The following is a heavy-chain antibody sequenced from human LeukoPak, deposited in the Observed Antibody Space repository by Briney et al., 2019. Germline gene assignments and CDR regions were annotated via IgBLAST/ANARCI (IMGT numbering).Heavy chain of an antibody. D-gene: IGHD3-9*01. J-gene: IGHJ4*02. CDR3: AGGTGFIIKD. V-gene: IGHV3-7*03. Sequence: GGSLRLSCAASGFTFSLYWMNWVRRAPGKGLEWVANIKQDGSEKNYVDSVKGRFTISRDNAKNSLYLQTNNLRVEDTAMYYCAGGTGFIIKDWGQGTLVTVSS. CDR2: IKQDGSEK. CDR1: GFTFSLYW.